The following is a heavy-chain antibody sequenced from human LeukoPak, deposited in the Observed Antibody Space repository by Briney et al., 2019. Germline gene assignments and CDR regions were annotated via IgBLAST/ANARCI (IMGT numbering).Heavy chain of an antibody. V-gene: IGHV4-4*07. D-gene: IGHD6-19*01. CDR1: GGPISSYY. CDR3: ASHSSGWYREAFDI. CDR2: IYTSGST. Sequence: PSETLSLTCTASGGPISSYYWSWIRQPAGKGLEWIGRIYTSGSTNYNPSLKSRVTMSVDTSKTQFSLKLSSVTAADTAVYYCASHSSGWYREAFDIWGQGTMVTVSS. J-gene: IGHJ3*02.